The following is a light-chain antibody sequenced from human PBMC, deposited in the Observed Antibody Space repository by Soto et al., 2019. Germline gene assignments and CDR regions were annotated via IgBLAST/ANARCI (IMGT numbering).Light chain of an antibody. J-gene: IGKJ1*01. CDR1: QSLFSSSNKKNY. CDR3: QQYYSSPGT. V-gene: IGKV4-1*01. Sequence: DVVMTQSPDSLAVSLGESATINCKSSQSLFSSSNKKNYLAWYQQKPGQSPKLFIYWASTRESGVPDRFSGSGSGTDFTLTISSLQAEDAAVYYCQQYYSSPGTFGQGTKVDIK. CDR2: WAS.